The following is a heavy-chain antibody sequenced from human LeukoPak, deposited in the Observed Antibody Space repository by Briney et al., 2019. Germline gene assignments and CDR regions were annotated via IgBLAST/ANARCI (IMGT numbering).Heavy chain of an antibody. V-gene: IGHV3-30*02. CDR3: ARDRRWELAVDAFDI. D-gene: IGHD1-26*01. Sequence: PGGSLRLSCAASGFTFSSYGMHWVRQAPGKGLEWVAYIQYDGSNQQYADSVKGRFIISRDRSKNIPYLQMNSLRAEDTAVYYCARDRRWELAVDAFDIWGQGTMVTVSS. CDR2: IQYDGSNQ. J-gene: IGHJ3*02. CDR1: GFTFSSYG.